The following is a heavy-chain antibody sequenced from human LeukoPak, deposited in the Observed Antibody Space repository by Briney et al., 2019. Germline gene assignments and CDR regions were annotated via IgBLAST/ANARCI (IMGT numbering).Heavy chain of an antibody. CDR2: IDTVGNT. J-gene: IGHJ6*02. CDR1: GFTFSSYD. D-gene: IGHD7-27*01. CDR3: IRIRTGQHQYGMDV. Sequence: GGSLRLSCAASGFTFSSYDMHWVRQATGKGLEWVSAIDTVGNTYYDGSVRGRFTISRDDAWNSLYLQMNSLRDGDTAVYYCIRIRTGQHQYGMDVWGQGTTVTVSS. V-gene: IGHV3-13*01.